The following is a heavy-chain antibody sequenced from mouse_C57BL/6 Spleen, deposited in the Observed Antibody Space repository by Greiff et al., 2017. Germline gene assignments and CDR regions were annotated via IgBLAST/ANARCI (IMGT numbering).Heavy chain of an antibody. CDR1: GFNIKDDY. CDR2: IDPENGDT. CDR3: ARSMVTTEDY. Sequence: EVQLQQSGAELVRPGASVKLSCTASGFNIKDDYMHWVKQRPEQGLEWIGWIDPENGDTEYASKFQGKATITADTSSNTAYLQLSSLASEDSAVYYCARSMVTTEDYWGQGTLVTVSA. D-gene: IGHD2-2*01. J-gene: IGHJ3*01. V-gene: IGHV14-4*01.